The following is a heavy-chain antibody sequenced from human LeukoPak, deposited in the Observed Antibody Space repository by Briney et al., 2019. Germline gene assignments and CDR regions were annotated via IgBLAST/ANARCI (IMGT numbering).Heavy chain of an antibody. J-gene: IGHJ4*02. V-gene: IGHV3-23*01. CDR2: ISGSGGST. CDR1: GFTFSSYG. Sequence: GGSLRLSCAASGFTFSSYGMSWVRQAPGKGLEWVSAISGSGGSTYYADSVKGRFTIPRDNSKNTLYVQMNSLRAEDTAVYYCAKDLRSILWLPYWGQGTLVTVSS. CDR3: AKDLRSILWLPY. D-gene: IGHD3-10*01.